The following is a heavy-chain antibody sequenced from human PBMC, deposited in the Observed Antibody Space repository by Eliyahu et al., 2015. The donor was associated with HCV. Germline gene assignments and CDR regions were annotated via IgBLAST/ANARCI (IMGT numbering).Heavy chain of an antibody. CDR2: ISSSSSYI. V-gene: IGHV3-21*01. CDR1: GFTFSSYX. CDR3: ARDVQWFGELESGYYFDY. D-gene: IGHD3-10*01. Sequence: EVQLVESGGGLVKPGGSLXLSCXASGFTFSSYXMNWVRQAPGKGLEWVSSISSSSSYIYYADSVKGRFTISRDNAKNSLYLQMNSLRAEDTAVYYCARDVQWFGELESGYYFDYWGQGTLVTVSS. J-gene: IGHJ4*02.